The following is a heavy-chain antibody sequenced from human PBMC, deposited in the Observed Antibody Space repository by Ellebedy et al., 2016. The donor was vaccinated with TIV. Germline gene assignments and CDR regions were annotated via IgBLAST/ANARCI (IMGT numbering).Heavy chain of an antibody. J-gene: IGHJ4*02. D-gene: IGHD6-19*01. CDR1: GFTFSSYW. Sequence: GESPKISXAASGFTFSSYWMSWVRQAPGKGLEWVANIKQDGSEQYYVDSVKGRFTISRDNAKNSLFLQMNSLRAEDTAVYYCARDKLQNAVAGSNFDYWGQGALVTVSS. V-gene: IGHV3-7*01. CDR3: ARDKLQNAVAGSNFDY. CDR2: IKQDGSEQ.